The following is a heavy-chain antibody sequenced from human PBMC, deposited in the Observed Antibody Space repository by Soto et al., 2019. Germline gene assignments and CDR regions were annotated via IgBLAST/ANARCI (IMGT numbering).Heavy chain of an antibody. CDR3: ARDRLALLRGSGMDV. CDR1: GYTFTSYY. Sequence: ASVKVSCKASGYTFTSYYMHWVRQAPGQGLEWMGIINPSGGSTSYAQKFQGRVTMTRDTSTSTVYMELSSLRSEDTAVYYCARDRLALLRGSGMDVWGQGTTATVSS. V-gene: IGHV1-46*01. D-gene: IGHD6-19*01. J-gene: IGHJ6*02. CDR2: INPSGGST.